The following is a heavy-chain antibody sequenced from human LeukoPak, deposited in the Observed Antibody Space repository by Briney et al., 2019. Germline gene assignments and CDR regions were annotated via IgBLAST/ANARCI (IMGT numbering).Heavy chain of an antibody. CDR1: GGSFSGYY. CDR3: ARYFDWLSPGLNYYYYMDV. J-gene: IGHJ6*03. Sequence: SETLSLTCAVYGGSFSGYYWSWIRQPPGKRLEWIGEINHSGSTNYNPSLKSRVTISVDTSKNQFSLKLSSVTAADTAVYYCARYFDWLSPGLNYYYYMDVWGKGTTVTISS. CDR2: INHSGST. D-gene: IGHD3-9*01. V-gene: IGHV4-34*01.